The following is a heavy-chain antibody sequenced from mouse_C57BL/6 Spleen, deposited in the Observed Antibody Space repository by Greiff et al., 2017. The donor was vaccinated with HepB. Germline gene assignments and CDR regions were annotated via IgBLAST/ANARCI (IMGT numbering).Heavy chain of an antibody. Sequence: QVQLQQPGAELVKPGASVKLSCKASGYTFTSYWMHWVKQRPGQGLEWIGMIHPNSGSTNYNEKFKSKATLTVDKSSSTAYMQLSSLTSEDSAVYYCARDGITTVVDAMDYWGQGTSVTVSS. D-gene: IGHD1-1*01. CDR3: ARDGITTVVDAMDY. V-gene: IGHV1-64*01. CDR2: IHPNSGST. J-gene: IGHJ4*01. CDR1: GYTFTSYW.